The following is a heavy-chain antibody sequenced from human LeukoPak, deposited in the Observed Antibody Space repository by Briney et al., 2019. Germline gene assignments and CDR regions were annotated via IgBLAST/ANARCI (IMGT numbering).Heavy chain of an antibody. J-gene: IGHJ4*02. Sequence: PGGSLRLSCAASGFTFSRYSMNCVRQAPGKGLVWVSRINSDGSSTNYADSVKGRFTISRDNAKNTLYVQMTSLRAEDTAVYYCAKDGGYSFGLGMDYWGQGTLVTVSS. CDR3: AKDGGYSFGLGMDY. CDR1: GFTFSRYS. CDR2: INSDGSST. D-gene: IGHD3/OR15-3a*01. V-gene: IGHV3-74*01.